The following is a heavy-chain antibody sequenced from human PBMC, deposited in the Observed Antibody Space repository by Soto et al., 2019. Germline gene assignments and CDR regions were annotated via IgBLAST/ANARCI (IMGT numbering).Heavy chain of an antibody. CDR1: GYSFTSYW. V-gene: IGHV5-51*01. J-gene: IGHJ6*02. CDR2: IYPGDSDT. D-gene: IGHD2-2*01. CDR3: ARAGLYCSSTSCYCYGMDV. Sequence: GESLKISCKGSGYSFTSYWIGWVRQMPGKGLEWMGIIYPGDSDTRYSPSFQGQVTISADKSISTAYLQWSSLKASDTAMYYCARAGLYCSSTSCYCYGMDVWGQGTTVTVSS.